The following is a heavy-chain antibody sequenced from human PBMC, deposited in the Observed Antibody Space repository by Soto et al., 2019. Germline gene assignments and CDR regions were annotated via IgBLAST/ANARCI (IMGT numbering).Heavy chain of an antibody. Sequence: GSLRLSCAAAGFTYNIYGMHWVRQAPVKGLEWVGVVWSNGNTKYYADSVKGRFTISRDNSKNTLDLQMNSLRAEDTAVYYCAREGPVTGTSAFDIWGQGTMVTVSS. CDR2: VWSNGNTK. V-gene: IGHV3-33*01. CDR1: GFTYNIYG. CDR3: AREGPVTGTSAFDI. J-gene: IGHJ3*02. D-gene: IGHD6-19*01.